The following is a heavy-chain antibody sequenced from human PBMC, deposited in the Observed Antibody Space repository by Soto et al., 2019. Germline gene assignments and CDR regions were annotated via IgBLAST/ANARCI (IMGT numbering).Heavy chain of an antibody. CDR2: INPNGGIT. V-gene: IGHV1-46*01. J-gene: IGHJ4*02. CDR3: ATSVNSAMAFDY. CDR1: GYTFTHYY. Sequence: ASVKVSCKASGYTFTHYYIHWVRQAPGQGLEWMGIINPNGGITTYAQKFRAGFTMTRDTSTSTVYLELSSLRSEDSAVYYCATSVNSAMAFDYWGQGTLVTVS. D-gene: IGHD5-18*01.